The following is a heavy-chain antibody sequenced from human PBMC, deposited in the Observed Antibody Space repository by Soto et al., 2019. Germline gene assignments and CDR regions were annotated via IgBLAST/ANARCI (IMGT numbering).Heavy chain of an antibody. Sequence: PGGSLRLSCAASGFTFSSYAMSWVRQAPGKGLEWVSAISGSGGSTYYADSVKGRFTISRDNSKNTLYLQMNSLRAEDTAVYYCAKARVRGVIFYYGMDVWGQGTTVTVSS. D-gene: IGHD3-10*01. CDR3: AKARVRGVIFYYGMDV. J-gene: IGHJ6*02. V-gene: IGHV3-23*01. CDR2: ISGSGGST. CDR1: GFTFSSYA.